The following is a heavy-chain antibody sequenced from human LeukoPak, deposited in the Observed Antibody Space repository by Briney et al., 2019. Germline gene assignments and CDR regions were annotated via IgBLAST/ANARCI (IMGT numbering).Heavy chain of an antibody. CDR3: AKGGYDYVEVAYFDY. CDR1: GFTFSNYA. V-gene: IGHV3-23*01. D-gene: IGHD5-12*01. Sequence: PGGSLGLSCAASGFTFSNYAMNWVRQAPGKGLEWVSTIIGSSGSTLYADSVKGRFTISKDTSKNTLYLHMSSLRADDTAVYYCAKGGYDYVEVAYFDYWGQGTLVTVSS. J-gene: IGHJ4*02. CDR2: IIGSSGST.